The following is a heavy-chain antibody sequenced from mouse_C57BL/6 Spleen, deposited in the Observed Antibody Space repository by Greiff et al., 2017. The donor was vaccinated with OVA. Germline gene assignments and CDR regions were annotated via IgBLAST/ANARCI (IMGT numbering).Heavy chain of an antibody. Sequence: VQLQQSGAELARPGASVKLSCKASGYTFTSYGISWVKQRTGQGLEWIGEIYPRSGNTYYNEKFKGKATLTADKSSSTAYMELRSLTSEDSAVYFCATVYSTYAMDYWGQGTSVTVSS. J-gene: IGHJ4*01. CDR3: ATVYSTYAMDY. CDR2: IYPRSGNT. CDR1: GYTFTSYG. D-gene: IGHD2-5*01. V-gene: IGHV1-81*01.